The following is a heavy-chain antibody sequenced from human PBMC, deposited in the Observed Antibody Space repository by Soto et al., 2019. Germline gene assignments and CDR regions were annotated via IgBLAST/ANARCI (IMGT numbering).Heavy chain of an antibody. J-gene: IGHJ4*02. CDR2: VKTKAQGERK. D-gene: IGHD2-15*01. CDR1: GFIFTDAW. V-gene: IGHV3-15*07. CDR3: TTGSVEGY. Sequence: EVQLVESGGALVRPGGSLRLYCPTSGFIFTDAWLNWVRQAPGKGLEWVGRVKTKAQGERKDYGEAVQGRFTISRDDSKNSLHLEMTSLRTEDTAVYYCTTGSVEGYWGQGVLVTVSS.